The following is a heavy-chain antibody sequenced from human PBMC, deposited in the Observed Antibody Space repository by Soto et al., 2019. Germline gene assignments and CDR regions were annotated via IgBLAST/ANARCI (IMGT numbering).Heavy chain of an antibody. CDR1: GFTFSSYG. CDR3: AKVTIFGVVLYGMDV. Sequence: QVQLVESGGGVVQPGRSLRLSCAASGFTFSSYGMHCVRQAPGKGQEWVAVRSYDGSNKYYADSVKGRFTISRDNSKNTLYLQMNSLRAEDTAVYYCAKVTIFGVVLYGMDVWGQGTTVTVSS. CDR2: RSYDGSNK. V-gene: IGHV3-30*18. D-gene: IGHD3-3*01. J-gene: IGHJ6*02.